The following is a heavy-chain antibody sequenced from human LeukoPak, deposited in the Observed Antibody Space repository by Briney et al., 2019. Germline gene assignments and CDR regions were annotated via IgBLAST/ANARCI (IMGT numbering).Heavy chain of an antibody. CDR3: ASSSGWYGSWFDP. CDR1: GYTFTRYF. D-gene: IGHD6-19*01. Sequence: ASLKVSCKASGYTFTRYFMHWVRQAPGQGLEWMGWINPNNGVTKYAQKFQGRVTMTRDTSISTGYMELSRLTSDDTAVYYCASSSGWYGSWFDPWGQGTLVTVSS. V-gene: IGHV1-2*02. J-gene: IGHJ5*02. CDR2: INPNNGVT.